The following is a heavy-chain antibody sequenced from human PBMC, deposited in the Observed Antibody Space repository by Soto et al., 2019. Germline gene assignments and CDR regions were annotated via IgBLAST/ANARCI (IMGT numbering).Heavy chain of an antibody. D-gene: IGHD5-12*01. CDR3: AKSGYSGYADWGGDRDYFDY. V-gene: IGHV3-9*01. Sequence: GGSLRLSCAASGITFDDYAMHWVRQAPGKGLEWVSGISWNSGSIGYADSVKGRFPTSRDNAKNSLYLQMNRLRAEDTAMYYCAKSGYSGYADWGGDRDYFDYWGQGTLVTVSS. CDR1: GITFDDYA. CDR2: ISWNSGSI. J-gene: IGHJ4*02.